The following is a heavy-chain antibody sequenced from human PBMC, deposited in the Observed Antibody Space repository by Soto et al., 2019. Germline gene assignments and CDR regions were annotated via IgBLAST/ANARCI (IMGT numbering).Heavy chain of an antibody. CDR3: ERANYYDSSGYLDY. V-gene: IGHV4-4*08. D-gene: IGHD3-22*01. J-gene: IGHJ4*02. CDR1: GGSISNYY. Sequence: SETLSLTCTVSGGSISNYYWSWFRQTPGKGLEWIGYVHDSWGSNYNPSLKSRVTMSVDTSKNQFSLKMSYVTAADTAVYYCERANYYDSSGYLDYWGQGTLVTV. CDR2: VHDSWGS.